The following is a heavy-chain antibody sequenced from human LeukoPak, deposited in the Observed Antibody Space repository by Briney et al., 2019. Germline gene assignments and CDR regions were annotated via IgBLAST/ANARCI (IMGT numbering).Heavy chain of an antibody. V-gene: IGHV1-18*01. D-gene: IGHD3-9*01. Sequence: GASVKVSCKASGYTFTSYGISWVRQAPGQGLEWMGWISAYNGNTNYAQKLQGRVTMTTDTSTSTAYMELRSLRSDDTAVYYCARGRDDILTGYYDIWSGYMDVWGKGTTVTVS. CDR3: ARGRDDILTGYYDIWSGYMDV. J-gene: IGHJ6*03. CDR1: GYTFTSYG. CDR2: ISAYNGNT.